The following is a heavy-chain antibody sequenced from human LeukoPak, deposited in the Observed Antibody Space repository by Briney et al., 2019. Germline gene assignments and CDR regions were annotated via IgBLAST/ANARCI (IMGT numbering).Heavy chain of an antibody. V-gene: IGHV3-74*01. CDR3: ARYCSGGSCLVDSLD. J-gene: IGHJ4*02. CDR1: GFTFSSYW. D-gene: IGHD2-15*01. Sequence: PGGSLRLSCAASGFTFSSYWMHWVRQAPGKGLVWVSRINSDGSSTSYADSVKGRFTISRDNAENTLYLQMNSLRAEDTAVYYCARYCSGGSCLVDSLDWGQGTLVTVSS. CDR2: INSDGSST.